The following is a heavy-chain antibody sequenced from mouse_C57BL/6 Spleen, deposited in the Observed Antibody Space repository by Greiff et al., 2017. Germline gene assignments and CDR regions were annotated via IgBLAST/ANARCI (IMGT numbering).Heavy chain of an antibody. V-gene: IGHV1-76*01. CDR1: GYTFTDYY. CDR2: IYPGSGNT. Sequence: VQLQQSGAELVRPGASVKLSCKASGYTFTDYYINWVKQRPGQGLEWIARIYPGSGNTYYNEKFKGKATLTAEKSSSTAYMQLSSLTSEDSAVYFCARCDGYLDYWGQGTTLTVSS. J-gene: IGHJ2*01. D-gene: IGHD2-3*01. CDR3: ARCDGYLDY.